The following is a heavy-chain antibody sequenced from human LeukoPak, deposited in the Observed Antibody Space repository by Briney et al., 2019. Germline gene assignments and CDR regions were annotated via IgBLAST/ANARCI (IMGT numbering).Heavy chain of an antibody. CDR2: IYYSGST. CDR3: ARDLYSSRTNDAFVI. J-gene: IGHJ3*02. Sequence: SETLSLTCSVSGGSIRSSSYYWGWIRQPPGKGLEWIGSIYYSGSTYYNPSLKSRVTISIDTSKNQFSLKLSSVTAADTAVYYCARDLYSSRTNDAFVIWGQGTVVTVSS. D-gene: IGHD6-13*01. V-gene: IGHV4-39*07. CDR1: GGSIRSSSYY.